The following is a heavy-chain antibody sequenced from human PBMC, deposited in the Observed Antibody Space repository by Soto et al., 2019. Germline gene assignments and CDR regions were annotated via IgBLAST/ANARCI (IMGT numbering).Heavy chain of an antibody. CDR3: VRRHVSSTGIDWFEP. D-gene: IGHD1-1*01. CDR2: INAANGDT. V-gene: IGHV1-3*01. J-gene: IGHJ5*02. CDR1: GYTFTSYG. Sequence: QVQLVQSGTEVKKPGASVKVSCKASGYTFTSYGIHWVRQAPGQRLEWMGWINAANGDTKYSPKFQGRVTITRDTSASTANMELSSLRSEDTAVYYCVRRHVSSTGIDWFEPWGQGTLVTVSS.